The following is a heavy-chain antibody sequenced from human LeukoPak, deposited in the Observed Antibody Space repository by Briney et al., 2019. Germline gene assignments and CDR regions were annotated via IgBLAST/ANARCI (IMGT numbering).Heavy chain of an antibody. CDR1: GYPFTMYG. CDR2: ICDNNGNT. CDR3: ARGPRFDP. V-gene: IGHV1-18*01. Sequence: SVKVSCKASGYPFTMYGFNWVRQAPGQGLEWMGCICDNNGNTNYAQKFQGRVTMTTDTSTNTAYMDLTNLKSDDTAIYYCARGPRFDPWGQGTLVTVSS. J-gene: IGHJ5*02.